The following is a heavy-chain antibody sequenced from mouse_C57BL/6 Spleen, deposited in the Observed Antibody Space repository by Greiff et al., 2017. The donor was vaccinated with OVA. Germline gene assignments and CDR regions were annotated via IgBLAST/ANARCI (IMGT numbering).Heavy chain of an antibody. Sequence: EVQLQQSGPELVKPGASVKISCKASGYTFTDYYMNWVKQSHGKSLEWIGDINPNNGGTSYNQKFKGKATLTVDKSSSTAYMELRSLTSEDSAVYYCARTVITTVDYWGQGTTLTVSS. CDR2: INPNNGGT. CDR1: GYTFTDYY. V-gene: IGHV1-26*01. CDR3: ARTVITTVDY. D-gene: IGHD1-1*01. J-gene: IGHJ2*01.